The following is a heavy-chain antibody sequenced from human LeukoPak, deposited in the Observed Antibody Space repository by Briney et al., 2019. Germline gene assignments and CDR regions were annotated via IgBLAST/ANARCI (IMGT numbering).Heavy chain of an antibody. V-gene: IGHV1-2*02. CDR3: ARAPSLGGSYYGVDH. CDR1: GYTFTGYY. J-gene: IGHJ4*02. CDR2: INPNSGGT. D-gene: IGHD1-26*01. Sequence: GASVKVSCKASGYTFTGYYMHWVRQAPGQGLEWMGWINPNSGGTNYAQKFQGRVTMTRDTSISTAYMELSRLRSDDTAVYYCARAPSLGGSYYGVDHWGQGTLVTVSS.